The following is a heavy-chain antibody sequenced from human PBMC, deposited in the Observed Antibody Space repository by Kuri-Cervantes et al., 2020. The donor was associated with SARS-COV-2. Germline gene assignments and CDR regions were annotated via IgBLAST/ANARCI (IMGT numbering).Heavy chain of an antibody. Sequence: GESLKISCKASGYTFTNYYMHWVRQAPGQGLEWMGIINPSGGSTSYAQKFQGRVTMTRDTSTSTVYMELSSLGSEDTALYYCVREIDYWGQGTLVTVSS. CDR3: VREIDY. J-gene: IGHJ4*02. CDR2: INPSGGST. CDR1: GYTFTNYY. V-gene: IGHV1-46*01.